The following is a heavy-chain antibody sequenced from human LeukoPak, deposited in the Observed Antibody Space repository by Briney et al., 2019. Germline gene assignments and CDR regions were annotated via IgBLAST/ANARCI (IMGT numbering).Heavy chain of an antibody. CDR1: GGSFSGYY. J-gene: IGHJ6*02. CDR3: ARWVVVPAAGSYYYGMDV. CDR2: INHSGST. V-gene: IGHV4-34*01. Sequence: SETLSLTCAVSGGSFSGYYRSWIRQPPGKGLEWIGEINHSGSTNYNPSPKSRVTISVDTSKNQFSLRLSSVTAADTAVYYCARWVVVPAAGSYYYGMDVWGQGTTVTVSS. D-gene: IGHD2-2*01.